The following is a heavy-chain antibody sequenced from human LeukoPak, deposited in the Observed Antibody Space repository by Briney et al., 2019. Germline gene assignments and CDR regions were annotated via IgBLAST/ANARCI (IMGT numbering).Heavy chain of an antibody. CDR2: ISYDGSNK. J-gene: IGHJ6*02. CDR3: AKGQLWDYYYYGMDV. Sequence: GGSLRLSCAASGFTFSSYGMHWVRQAPGKGLEWVAVISYDGSNKYYADSVKGRFTISRDNSKNTLYLQMNSLRAEDTAVYYCAKGQLWDYYYYGMDVWGQGTTVTVSS. V-gene: IGHV3-30*18. D-gene: IGHD5-18*01. CDR1: GFTFSSYG.